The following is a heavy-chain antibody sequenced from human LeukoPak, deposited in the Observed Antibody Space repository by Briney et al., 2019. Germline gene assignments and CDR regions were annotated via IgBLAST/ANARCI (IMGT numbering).Heavy chain of an antibody. CDR3: ARIHDYGDYYFDY. J-gene: IGHJ4*02. V-gene: IGHV4-61*01. D-gene: IGHD4-17*01. Sequence: SETLSLTCTVSGGSVGSGSYYWSWIRQPPGKGLEWIGYIYYSGSTNYNPSPKSRVTISVDTSKNQFSLKLSSVTAADTAVYYCARIHDYGDYYFDYWGQGTLVTDSS. CDR1: GGSVGSGSYY. CDR2: IYYSGST.